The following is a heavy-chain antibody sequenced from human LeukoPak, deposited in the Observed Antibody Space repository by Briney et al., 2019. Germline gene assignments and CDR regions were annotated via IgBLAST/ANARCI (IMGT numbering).Heavy chain of an antibody. J-gene: IGHJ6*02. CDR3: ARDGTVATITGPYYYYYGMDV. Sequence: ASVKVSCKASGYTFTGYYMHWVRQAPGQGLEWMGWINPNSGGTNYAQKFQGRVTMTRDTSISTAYMELSRLRSDDTAVYYCARDGTVATITGPYYYYYGMDVWGQGTTVTVSS. V-gene: IGHV1-2*02. CDR2: INPNSGGT. D-gene: IGHD5-12*01. CDR1: GYTFTGYY.